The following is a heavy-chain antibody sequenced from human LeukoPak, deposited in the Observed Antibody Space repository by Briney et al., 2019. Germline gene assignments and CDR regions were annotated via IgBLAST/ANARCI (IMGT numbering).Heavy chain of an antibody. Sequence: PSETLSLTCTVSGGSISSSSYYWSWIRQPPGKGLEWIGYIYYSGSTNYNPSLKSRVTISVDTSKNQFSLKLSSVTAADTAVYYCARHPFISNDAFDIWGQGTMVTVSS. D-gene: IGHD3-3*02. V-gene: IGHV4-61*05. J-gene: IGHJ3*02. CDR2: IYYSGST. CDR1: GGSISSSSYY. CDR3: ARHPFISNDAFDI.